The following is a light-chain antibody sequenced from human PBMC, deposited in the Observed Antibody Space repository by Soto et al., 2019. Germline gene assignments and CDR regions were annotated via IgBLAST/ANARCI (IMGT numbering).Light chain of an antibody. CDR2: GNT. CDR1: SSNIGADYH. J-gene: IGLJ3*02. V-gene: IGLV1-40*01. Sequence: QSVVTQPPSVSGAPGQRVTIFCTGSSSNIGADYHVHWYQQLPGTAPRLLIYGNTNRPSGVPGRFSGSRSGTSASLAISGLQSDDEAVYFCSTWDDSLNGWVFGGGTKLTVL. CDR3: STWDDSLNGWV.